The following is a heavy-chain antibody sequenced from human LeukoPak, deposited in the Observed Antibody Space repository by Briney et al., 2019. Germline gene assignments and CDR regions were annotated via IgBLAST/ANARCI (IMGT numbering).Heavy chain of an antibody. CDR1: GFTVSSNY. Sequence: GGSLRLSCAASGFTVSSNYMSWVRQAPGKGLGWVSFIYSGGSTYYADSVKGRFTISRDNSKNTLYLQMNSLRAEDTAVYYCARAGCSGGSCYPWYYYYGMDVWGQGTTVTVSS. CDR3: ARAGCSGGSCYPWYYYYGMDV. D-gene: IGHD2-15*01. J-gene: IGHJ6*02. CDR2: IYSGGST. V-gene: IGHV3-66*01.